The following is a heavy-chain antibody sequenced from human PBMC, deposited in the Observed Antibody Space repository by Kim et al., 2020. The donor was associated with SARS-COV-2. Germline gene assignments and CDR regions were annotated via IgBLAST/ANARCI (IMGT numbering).Heavy chain of an antibody. Sequence: AGRLQGRVTMTRDTTISTLYMELSRVKSDDTAVYYCARGANTLSAFDLWGQGTMVTVSS. V-gene: IGHV1-2*02. J-gene: IGHJ3*01. CDR3: ARGANTLSAFDL.